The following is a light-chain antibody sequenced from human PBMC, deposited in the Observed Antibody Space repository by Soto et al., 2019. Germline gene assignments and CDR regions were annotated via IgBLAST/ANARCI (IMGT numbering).Light chain of an antibody. J-gene: IGKJ1*01. V-gene: IGKV1-27*01. CDR1: QGISTY. CDR2: AAS. CDR3: QNYNGAPWT. Sequence: DIQMTQSPSSLSASVGDRVTITCRASQGISTYLVWYQQKPGTVPKLLIFAASTLQSRVPSRFSGSGSGTDFTLTISSVQPEDVSTYYCQNYNGAPWTFGQGTKVEIK.